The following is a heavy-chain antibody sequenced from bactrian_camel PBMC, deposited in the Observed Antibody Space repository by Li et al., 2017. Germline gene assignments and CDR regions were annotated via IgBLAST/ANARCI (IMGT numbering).Heavy chain of an antibody. CDR1: GNSYKGYS. CDR2: ISRLGNI. CDR3: ALDGTYGGDWDAARVLSRTEYNY. V-gene: IGHV3S57*01. D-gene: IGHD1*01. Sequence: GGSLTLSCAASGNSYKGYSLGWFRQAPGNECKLVASISRLGNIAYAESVKGRFTISKDDAENTLYLQMNSLKAEDTAIYYCALDGTYGGDWDAARVLSRTEYNYWGKGTQVTVS. J-gene: IGHJ4*01.